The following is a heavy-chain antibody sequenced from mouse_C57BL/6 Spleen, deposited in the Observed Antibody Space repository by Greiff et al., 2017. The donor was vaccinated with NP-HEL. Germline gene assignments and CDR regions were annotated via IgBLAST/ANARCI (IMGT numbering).Heavy chain of an antibody. Sequence: EVKLMESGGDLVKPGGSLKLSCAASGFTFSSYGMSWVRQTPDKRLEWVATISSGGSYTYYPDTVKGRFTISRDNAKNTLYLQMSRLKSEDTAMYYCARQGEGGPLDYWGQGTTLTVSS. J-gene: IGHJ2*01. D-gene: IGHD3-3*01. CDR2: ISSGGSYT. CDR1: GFTFSSYG. CDR3: ARQGEGGPLDY. V-gene: IGHV5-6*01.